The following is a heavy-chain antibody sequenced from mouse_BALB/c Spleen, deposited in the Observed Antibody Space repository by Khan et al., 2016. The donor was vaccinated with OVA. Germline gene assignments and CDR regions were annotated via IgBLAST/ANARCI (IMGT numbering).Heavy chain of an antibody. D-gene: IGHD3-3*01. Sequence: EVELVESGGGLVQPGGSLKLSCAASGFIFSSYGMSWVRQNSDKRLELVATINSNGGNTYYPDSVKGRFTISRDNAKNTLYLQMSSLKSEDTAMYFCTRGEYVGLPYYFDYWGQGTTLTVSS. J-gene: IGHJ2*01. CDR2: INSNGGNT. V-gene: IGHV5-6-3*01. CDR1: GFIFSSYG. CDR3: TRGEYVGLPYYFDY.